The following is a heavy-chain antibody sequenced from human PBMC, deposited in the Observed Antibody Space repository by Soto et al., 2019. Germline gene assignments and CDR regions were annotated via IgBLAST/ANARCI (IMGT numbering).Heavy chain of an antibody. D-gene: IGHD3-22*01. J-gene: IGHJ3*02. Sequence: QVQLVQSGAEVKKPGSSVKVSCKASGGTFSSYAISWVRQAPGQGLEWMGGIIPIFGTANYAQKFQGRVTXXAXEXXRTAYMELSSLRSEDTAVYYCARGLVVVIFDAFDIWGQGTMVTVSS. CDR2: IIPIFGTA. CDR3: ARGLVVVIFDAFDI. V-gene: IGHV1-69*12. CDR1: GGTFSSYA.